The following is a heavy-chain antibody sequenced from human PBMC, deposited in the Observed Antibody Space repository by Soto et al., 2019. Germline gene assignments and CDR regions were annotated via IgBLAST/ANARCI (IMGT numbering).Heavy chain of an antibody. J-gene: IGHJ4*02. CDR2: IYHSGST. D-gene: IGHD5-12*01. Sequence: PSETLSLTCTVSGGSITTYQWSWIRQPPGKGLEWIGYIYHSGSTYYNPSLKSRVTISVDRSKNQFSLRLISVTAADTAKYFCAREGNLGRWLQPLDFWGQGTLVTVSS. CDR3: AREGNLGRWLQPLDF. CDR1: GGSITTYQ. V-gene: IGHV4-59*01.